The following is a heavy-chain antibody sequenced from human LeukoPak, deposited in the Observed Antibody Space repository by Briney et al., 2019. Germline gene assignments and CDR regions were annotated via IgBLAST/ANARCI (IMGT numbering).Heavy chain of an antibody. D-gene: IGHD5-18*01. CDR2: IIPIFGTA. Sequence: ASVKVSCKASGGTFSSYAISWVRQAPGQGLEWMGGIIPIFGTANYAQKFQGRVTITADESTSTAYMELSSLRSEDTAVYYCARAGHTAIVTDYYYYYGMDVWGQGTTVTVSS. J-gene: IGHJ6*02. V-gene: IGHV1-69*13. CDR1: GGTFSSYA. CDR3: ARAGHTAIVTDYYYYYGMDV.